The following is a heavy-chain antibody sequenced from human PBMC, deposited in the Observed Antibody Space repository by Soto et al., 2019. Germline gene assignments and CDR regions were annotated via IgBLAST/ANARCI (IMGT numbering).Heavy chain of an antibody. CDR2: IYSGGST. Sequence: GGSLRLSCAASGFTVSSNYMSWVRQAPGKGLEWVSVIYSGGSTYYADSVKGRFTISRHNSKNTLYLQMNSLRAEDTAVYYCARDATYDSSGYYFDYWGQGTLVTVSS. CDR1: GFTVSSNY. D-gene: IGHD3-22*01. CDR3: ARDATYDSSGYYFDY. V-gene: IGHV3-66*01. J-gene: IGHJ4*02.